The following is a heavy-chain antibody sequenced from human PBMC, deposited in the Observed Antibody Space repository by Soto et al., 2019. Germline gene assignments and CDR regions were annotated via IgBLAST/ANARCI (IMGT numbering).Heavy chain of an antibody. J-gene: IGHJ4*02. CDR1: GGSFSCYY. CDR2: INHSGST. CDR3: ARGRGPMTYRSYYFDY. D-gene: IGHD1-26*01. Sequence: SETLSLTCAVYGGSFSCYYWSWIRQPPGKGLEWIGEINHSGSTNYNPSLKSRVTISVDTSKNQFSLKLSSVTAADTAVYYCARGRGPMTYRSYYFDYWGQGTLVTVSS. V-gene: IGHV4-34*01.